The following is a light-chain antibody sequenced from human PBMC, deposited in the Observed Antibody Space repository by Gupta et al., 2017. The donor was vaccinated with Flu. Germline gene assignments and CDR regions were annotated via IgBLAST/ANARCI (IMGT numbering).Light chain of an antibody. Sequence: RVPISCSGDSSNIGTNHVDWYQQLPGTAPKLLIYASNQRPSGVTDRFSGSRSGTSASLAIRGLRSEDETDYYCVSWEDSRNGPVFGGGTKLTVL. J-gene: IGLJ3*02. CDR1: SSNIGTNH. CDR3: VSWEDSRNGPV. V-gene: IGLV1-47*02. CDR2: ASN.